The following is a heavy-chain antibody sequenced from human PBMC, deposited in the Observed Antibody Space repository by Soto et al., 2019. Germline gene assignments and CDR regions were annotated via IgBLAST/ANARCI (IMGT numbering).Heavy chain of an antibody. CDR3: ARSLVGARHSFDY. D-gene: IGHD1-26*01. V-gene: IGHV3-33*08. CDR2: IWYDGSNK. CDR1: VFTFNTYG. J-gene: IGHJ4*02. Sequence: GGSLRLSCTTSVFTFNTYGMHWVRQAPGKGLEWVAIIWYDGSNKYYADSVKGRFTISRDNAKNTLYLQMNSLRAEDTAVYYCARSLVGARHSFDYWGQGTLVTVSS.